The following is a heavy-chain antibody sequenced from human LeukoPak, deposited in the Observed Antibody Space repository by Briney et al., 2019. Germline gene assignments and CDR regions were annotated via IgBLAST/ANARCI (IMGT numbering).Heavy chain of an antibody. CDR2: INSDGSST. D-gene: IGHD2-21*02. J-gene: IGHJ3*02. CDR1: GFTFSSYW. CDR3: ANYCGGDCLDAFDI. Sequence: AGGSLRLSCAASGFTFSSYWMHWVRQAPGKGLVWVSRINSDGSSTSYADSVKGRFTISRDNAKNTLCLQMNSLRAEDTAVYYCANYCGGDCLDAFDIWGQGTMVTVSS. V-gene: IGHV3-74*01.